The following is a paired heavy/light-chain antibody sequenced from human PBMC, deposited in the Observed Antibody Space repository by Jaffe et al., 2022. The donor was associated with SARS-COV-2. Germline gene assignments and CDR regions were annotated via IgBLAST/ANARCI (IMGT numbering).Heavy chain of an antibody. V-gene: IGHV3-49*03. D-gene: IGHD6-13*01. Sequence: EVQLVESGGGLVQPGRSLTLSCTAFGFSIGDYAINWFRQAPGKGLEWISFIRRKDYGGTTEYAASVKGRFTISRDESKTVAYLQMNSLRTEDTAVYYCARAPRTAAGIMFFDHWGQGTLVTVSS. CDR1: GFSIGDYA. J-gene: IGHJ4*02. CDR2: IRRKDYGGTT. CDR3: ARAPRTAAGIMFFDH.
Light chain of an antibody. V-gene: IGLV7-43*01. CDR1: TGAVTSGHY. Sequence: QTVVTQEPSLTVSPGGTVTLTCASSTGAVTSGHYPNWFQQKPGQAPRALIYTTSNKHSWTPARFSGSLLGGKAALTLSGVQPEDEAEYYCLLYYGGASIWVFGGGTKLTVL. CDR3: LLYYGGASIWV. CDR2: TTS. J-gene: IGLJ3*02.